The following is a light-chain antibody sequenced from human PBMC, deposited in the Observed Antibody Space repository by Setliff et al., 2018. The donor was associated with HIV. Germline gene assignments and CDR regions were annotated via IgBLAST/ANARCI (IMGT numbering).Light chain of an antibody. Sequence: QSVLTQPPSASGTPGQRVTISCSGSSSNIGSNTVDWYQQLPGTAPKLLMYRDNQRPSGVPDRFSGSKAGTSASLVISGLQSEDEADYYCATWDDSLKVIFGGGTKVTVL. V-gene: IGLV1-44*01. J-gene: IGLJ2*01. CDR3: ATWDDSLKVI. CDR1: SSNIGSNT. CDR2: RDN.